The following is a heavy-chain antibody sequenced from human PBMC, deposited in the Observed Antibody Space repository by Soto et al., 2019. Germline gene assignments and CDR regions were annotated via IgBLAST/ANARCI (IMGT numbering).Heavy chain of an antibody. J-gene: IGHJ6*02. CDR3: ARGGSSYYFGLDV. CDR1: GFTVTSNY. D-gene: IGHD6-13*01. V-gene: IGHV3-53*04. Sequence: EVQLVESGGGLVQPGGSLRLSCAASGFTVTSNYMSWVRQAPGKGLECVSVIYSGGNTYYADSVKGRFTISRHNSQNTVYLQMNRLRAEDTAVYYCARGGSSYYFGLDVWGQGTTVTVSS. CDR2: IYSGGNT.